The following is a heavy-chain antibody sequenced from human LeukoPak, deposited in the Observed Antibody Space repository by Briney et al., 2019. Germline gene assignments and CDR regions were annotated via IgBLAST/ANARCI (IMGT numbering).Heavy chain of an antibody. Sequence: PSETLSLTCTVSGGSISSSSYYWGWIRQPPGKGLEWIGSIYYSGSTYYNPSLRSRVTISVDTSKNQFSLKLSSVTAADTAVYYCARGVRSGRYFDWLLSGLDYWGQGTLVTVSS. J-gene: IGHJ4*02. V-gene: IGHV4-39*07. CDR3: ARGVRSGRYFDWLLSGLDY. CDR2: IYYSGST. CDR1: GGSISSSSYY. D-gene: IGHD3-9*01.